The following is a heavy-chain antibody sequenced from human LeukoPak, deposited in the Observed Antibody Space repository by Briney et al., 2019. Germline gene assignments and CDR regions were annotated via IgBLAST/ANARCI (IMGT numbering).Heavy chain of an antibody. D-gene: IGHD3-16*01. CDR2: INHSGST. V-gene: IGHV4-34*01. CDR3: ARDGPSEVGGPRAFDI. J-gene: IGHJ3*02. Sequence: SETLSLTCAVYGGSFSGYYWSWIRQPPGKGLEWIGEINHSGSTNYNPSLKSRVTISVDTSKNQFSLKLSSVTAADTAVYYCARDGPSEVGGPRAFDIWGQGTKVTVSS. CDR1: GGSFSGYY.